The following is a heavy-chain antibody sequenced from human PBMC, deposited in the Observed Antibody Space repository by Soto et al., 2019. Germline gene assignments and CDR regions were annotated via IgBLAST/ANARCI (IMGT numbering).Heavy chain of an antibody. Sequence: PGGSLRLSCAASGFTFSDYWMSWVRQAPGKGPEWVANIKFDGSEKQYVDSVKGRFSLSRDNSRNSLFLQMNSLRAGDTAVYYCVKDGGYCSSTTCYSPRNHYFDSWGQGTLVTVSS. CDR1: GFTFSDYW. D-gene: IGHD2-2*01. CDR3: VKDGGYCSSTTCYSPRNHYFDS. J-gene: IGHJ4*02. V-gene: IGHV3-7*03. CDR2: IKFDGSEK.